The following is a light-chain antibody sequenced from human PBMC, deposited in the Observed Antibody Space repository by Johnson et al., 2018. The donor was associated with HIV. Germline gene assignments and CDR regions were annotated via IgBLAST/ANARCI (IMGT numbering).Light chain of an antibody. V-gene: IGLV1-51*02. CDR2: ENN. J-gene: IGLJ1*01. CDR3: GTWDSSLSAHYV. CDR1: RSNIGNNY. Sequence: QSVLTQPPSVSAAPGQKVTISCSGSRSNIGNNYVSWYQQLPGTAPKLLIYENNKRPSGIPDRFSGSKSGTSATLGITGLQTGDEADYYCGTWDSSLSAHYVFGTGTKVTVL.